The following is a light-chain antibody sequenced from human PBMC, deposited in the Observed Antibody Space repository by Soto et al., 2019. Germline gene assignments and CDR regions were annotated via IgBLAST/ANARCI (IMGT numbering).Light chain of an antibody. CDR1: QAVNTR. CDR3: QQYYSYPRT. Sequence: EIVLTQSPATLSSFPGDRVTLSCRASQAVNTRLAWYQHKPGQAPRLLIYLASNRAAGVPARFSGSGSGTDFTLTISCLQSEDFATYYCQQYYSYPRTFGQGTKVDIK. J-gene: IGKJ1*01. CDR2: LAS. V-gene: IGKV3D-15*01.